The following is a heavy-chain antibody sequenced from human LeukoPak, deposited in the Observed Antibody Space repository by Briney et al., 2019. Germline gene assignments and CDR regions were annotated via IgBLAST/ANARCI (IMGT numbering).Heavy chain of an antibody. CDR2: ISYDANDK. Sequence: GGSLRLSCAASGFAFSTYATHWVRQAPGKGLEWVAIISYDANDKYYGDSVKGRFAISRDNSRNTLYLQMNSLRPEDAGVYYCAKDLSAGTVNPFFDSWGQGALVSVSS. J-gene: IGHJ4*02. V-gene: IGHV3-30*09. CDR3: AKDLSAGTVNPFFDS. CDR1: GFAFSTYA. D-gene: IGHD4-17*01.